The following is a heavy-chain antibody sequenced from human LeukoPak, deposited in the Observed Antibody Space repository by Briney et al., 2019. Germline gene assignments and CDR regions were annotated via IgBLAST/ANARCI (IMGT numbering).Heavy chain of an antibody. CDR1: GDSVSSNSVA. CDR2: TYYRFRWYN. Sequence: SQTLSLTCAISGDSVSSNSVAWNWVRPSPSRGLEWGGRTYYRFRWYNDYAVSVKSRITINPDTSKNQFSLQLNSVTPEDTAVYYCARDHDYGDYGTYEDYWGQGTLVTVSS. J-gene: IGHJ4*02. D-gene: IGHD4-17*01. CDR3: ARDHDYGDYGTYEDY. V-gene: IGHV6-1*01.